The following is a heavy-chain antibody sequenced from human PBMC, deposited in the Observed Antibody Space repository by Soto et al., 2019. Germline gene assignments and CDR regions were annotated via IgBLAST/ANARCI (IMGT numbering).Heavy chain of an antibody. J-gene: IGHJ6*02. CDR1: GFSFTSYW. D-gene: IGHD2-15*01. CDR2: IYPGDSDT. Sequence: GESLKISGKGSGFSFTSYWIGWVRQMPGKGLEWMGIIYPGDSDTRYSPSFQVQVPISADKSISTAYLQWSSLKSSDTYMYYSANHKDVHTKYGMDVWGQVNMVTVSS. CDR3: ANHKDVHTKYGMDV. V-gene: IGHV5-51*01.